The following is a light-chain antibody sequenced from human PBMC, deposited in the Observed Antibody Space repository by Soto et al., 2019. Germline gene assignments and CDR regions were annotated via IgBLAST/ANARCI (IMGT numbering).Light chain of an antibody. V-gene: IGKV3-11*01. CDR3: HQRQSWPRT. J-gene: IGKJ5*01. CDR1: QYINTR. Sequence: EIVLTQSPATLCSFPGDRVTLSCRASQYINTRLAWYQHRPGQAPRLLIYQTSLRAAGIPARFSASGSGTDFTLTIGDVQPEDFALYYCHQRQSWPRTFGQGTRLEIK. CDR2: QTS.